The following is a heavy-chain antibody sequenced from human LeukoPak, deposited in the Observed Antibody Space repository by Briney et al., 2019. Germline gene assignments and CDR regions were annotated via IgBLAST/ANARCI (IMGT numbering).Heavy chain of an antibody. CDR1: GFTVSSNY. Sequence: PGGSLRLSCAASGFTVSSNYMSWVRQAPGKGLEWVSAIYSGGSTYYADSVKGRFTISRDNSKNTLYLQMNSLRAEDTAVYYCARDGRQLGEYWFDPWGQGTLVTVSS. J-gene: IGHJ5*02. CDR3: ARDGRQLGEYWFDP. D-gene: IGHD3-10*01. CDR2: IYSGGST. V-gene: IGHV3-53*01.